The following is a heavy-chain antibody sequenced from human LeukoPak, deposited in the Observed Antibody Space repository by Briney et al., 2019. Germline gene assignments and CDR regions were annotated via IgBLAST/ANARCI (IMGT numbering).Heavy chain of an antibody. V-gene: IGHV3-20*04. Sequence: GGSLRLSCAASGFTFGNYGMSWVRQAPGKGLEWVSGINWNGGSTGYADSVEGRFTISRDNAKNSVYLQMNSLSAEDTAVYYCARDSTIFGVVITPPMDVWGKGTTVTVSS. J-gene: IGHJ6*04. CDR2: INWNGGST. CDR1: GFTFGNYG. D-gene: IGHD3-3*01. CDR3: ARDSTIFGVVITPPMDV.